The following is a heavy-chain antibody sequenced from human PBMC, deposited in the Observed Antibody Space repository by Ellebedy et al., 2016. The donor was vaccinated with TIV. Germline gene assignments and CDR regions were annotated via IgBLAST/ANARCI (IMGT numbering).Heavy chain of an antibody. Sequence: GESLKISCEASGFTLSTYWMTWVRQAPGKGLEYVAHIKQDGGETYYVDSVKGRFTISRDNAKNSLYLQMNSLRVEDTAVYYCATGYKAYWGQGTLVTVSS. V-gene: IGHV3-7*01. CDR2: IKQDGGET. CDR1: GFTLSTYW. J-gene: IGHJ4*02. D-gene: IGHD2-2*02. CDR3: ATGYKAY.